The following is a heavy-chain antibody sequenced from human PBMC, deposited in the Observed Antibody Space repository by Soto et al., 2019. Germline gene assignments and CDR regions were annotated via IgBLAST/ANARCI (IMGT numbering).Heavy chain of an antibody. CDR3: ARVTYYYDSSGLGYYYYGMDV. CDR1: GGSISSSSYY. J-gene: IGHJ6*02. V-gene: IGHV4-39*01. CDR2: IYYSGST. D-gene: IGHD3-22*01. Sequence: QLQLQESGPGLVKPSETLSLTCTVSGGSISSSSYYWGWIRQPPGKGLEWIGSIYYSGSTYYNPSLKSRVTISVDTSKNQFSLKLSSVTAADTAVYYCARVTYYYDSSGLGYYYYGMDVWGQGTTVTVSS.